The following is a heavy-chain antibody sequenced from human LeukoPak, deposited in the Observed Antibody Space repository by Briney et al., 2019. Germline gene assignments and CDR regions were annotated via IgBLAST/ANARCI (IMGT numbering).Heavy chain of an antibody. D-gene: IGHD3-10*01. V-gene: IGHV3-66*02. J-gene: IGHJ4*02. CDR2: IYSGGST. CDR1: GFTVSTDN. Sequence: GGSLRLSCAASGFTVSTDNMSWVRQAPGKGLEWVSVIYSGGSTYYADSVKGRFTISRDNSKNTLYLQMNSLRTEDTAIYYCARDGNSYSFAYWGQGSLVTVSS. CDR3: ARDGNSYSFAY.